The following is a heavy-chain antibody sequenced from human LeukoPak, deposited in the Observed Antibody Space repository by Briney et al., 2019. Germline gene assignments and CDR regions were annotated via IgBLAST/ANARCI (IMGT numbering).Heavy chain of an antibody. J-gene: IGHJ4*02. CDR2: IYSSGMT. CDR3: ARDLYGVSHDY. Sequence: GGSLRLSCAASGFTVSSNYMSWVRQAQGKWLEWVSVIYSSGMTYYADSVKGRFTISRDNSKNTLYLHMNSLRAEDTAVYYCARDLYGVSHDYWGQGTLVTVSS. D-gene: IGHD4-17*01. V-gene: IGHV3-53*01. CDR1: GFTVSSNY.